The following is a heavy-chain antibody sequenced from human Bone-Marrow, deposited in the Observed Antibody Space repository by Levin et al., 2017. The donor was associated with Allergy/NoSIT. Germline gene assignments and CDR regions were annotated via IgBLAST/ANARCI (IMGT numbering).Heavy chain of an antibody. D-gene: IGHD6-19*01. CDR1: GYTFTGYY. Sequence: ASVKVSCKASGYTFTGYYIQWVRQAPGQGLEWMGWINPNTGGKRDAQKFKGRVTMDGDRSISTAYMELDGLKFDDTAVYYCAKVAVGSNGWFHYWGQGTLVTVSS. J-gene: IGHJ4*02. CDR2: INPNTGGK. CDR3: AKVAVGSNGWFHY. V-gene: IGHV1-2*02.